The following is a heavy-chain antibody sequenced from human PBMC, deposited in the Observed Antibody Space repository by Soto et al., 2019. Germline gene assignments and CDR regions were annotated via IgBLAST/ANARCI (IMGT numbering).Heavy chain of an antibody. J-gene: IGHJ5*02. Sequence: GGSLRLSCAASGFTFSSYAMSWVRQAPGKGLEWVSAISGSGGSTYYADSVKGRFTISRDNSKNTLYLQMNSLRAEDTAVYYCARGVVVPAAMVLGWFDPWGQGTLVTVSS. V-gene: IGHV3-23*01. CDR1: GFTFSSYA. CDR2: ISGSGGST. CDR3: ARGVVVPAAMVLGWFDP. D-gene: IGHD2-2*01.